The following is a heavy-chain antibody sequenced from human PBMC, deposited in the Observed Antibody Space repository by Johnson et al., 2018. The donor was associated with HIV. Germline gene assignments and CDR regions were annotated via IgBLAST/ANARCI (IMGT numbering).Heavy chain of an antibody. CDR3: ARGRSGILILDDAFDI. Sequence: VQLVESGGGVVQPGGSLRLSCAASEFTVSGGYMNWVRQAPGKGLEWVSVIYSGGSTYYADSVKGRFTISRDNSKNTLYLQMNIMRAEDTAVYYCARGRSGILILDDAFDIWGQGTMVTVSS. CDR1: EFTVSGGY. CDR2: IYSGGST. J-gene: IGHJ3*02. D-gene: IGHD1-14*01. V-gene: IGHV3-66*01.